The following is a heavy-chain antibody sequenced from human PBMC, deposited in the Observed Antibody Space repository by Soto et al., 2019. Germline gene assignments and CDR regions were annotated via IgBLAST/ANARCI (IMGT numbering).Heavy chain of an antibody. CDR1: GYTFTTYY. CDR3: ARVPYDTTGYYAF. J-gene: IGHJ4*02. D-gene: IGHD3-22*01. CDR2: IDPTHGST. V-gene: IGHV1-46*01. Sequence: ASVKVSCKAAGYTFTTYYMHWARQAPGQGLEWMGVIDPTHGSTTYAQKFQGRVTMTSDTSTNTVYMELSSLKSEDTAVYYCARVPYDTTGYYAFWGQGTLVTVSS.